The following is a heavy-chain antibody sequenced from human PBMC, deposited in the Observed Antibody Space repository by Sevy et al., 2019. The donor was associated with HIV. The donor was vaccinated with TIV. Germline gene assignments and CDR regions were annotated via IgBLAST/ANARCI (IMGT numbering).Heavy chain of an antibody. CDR2: ISYDGSNK. CDR3: AKDAIAAEAYYFDY. Sequence: GGSLRLSCAASGFTSSSYGMHWVRQAPGKGLEWVAVISYDGSNKYYADSVKGRFTISRDNSKNTLYLQMNSLRAEDTAVYYCAKDAIAAEAYYFDYWGQGTLVTVSS. CDR1: GFTSSSYG. D-gene: IGHD6-13*01. J-gene: IGHJ4*02. V-gene: IGHV3-30*18.